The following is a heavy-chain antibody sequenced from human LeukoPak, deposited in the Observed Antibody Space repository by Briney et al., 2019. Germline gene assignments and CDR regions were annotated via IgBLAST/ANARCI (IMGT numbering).Heavy chain of an antibody. J-gene: IGHJ4*02. CDR2: IYYSGST. D-gene: IGHD5-18*01. CDR1: GGSISSYY. V-gene: IGHV4-59*01. Sequence: PSETLSLTCTVSGGSISSYYWSWIRQPPGKGLEWIGYIYYSGSTNYNPSLTSRVTISVDTSKNQFSLKLSSVTAADTAVYYCARDIGTAMVVWGQGTLVTVSS. CDR3: ARDIGTAMVV.